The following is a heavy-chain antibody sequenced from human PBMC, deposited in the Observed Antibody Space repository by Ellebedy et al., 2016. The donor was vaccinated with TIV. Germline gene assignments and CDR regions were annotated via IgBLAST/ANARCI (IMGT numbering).Heavy chain of an antibody. CDR1: EFPFSTAW. CDR2: IKSKSEGGAT. CDR3: TTGKLGPLDY. Sequence: GESLKISCAVSEFPFSTAWMSWVRQAPGKGLEWVGRIKSKSEGGATEYAAPVKGRFTISRDDSKNPLYLHMNSLKTEDTAVYYCTTGKLGPLDYWGPGTLVAVSS. D-gene: IGHD7-27*01. V-gene: IGHV3-15*01. J-gene: IGHJ4*02.